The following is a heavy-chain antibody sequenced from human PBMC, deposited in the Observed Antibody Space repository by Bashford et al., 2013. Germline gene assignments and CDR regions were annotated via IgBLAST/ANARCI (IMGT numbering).Heavy chain of an antibody. CDR1: GYTFTGYY. CDR2: ISPNSGAT. CDR3: ARDGPVVGVWNAFDV. Sequence: ASVKVSCKASGYTFTGYYIHWIRQAPGQGLEWMGWISPNSGATKSSQKFQGRVTMTRDTSISTAYMELSSLRSDDTAVYYCARDGPVVGVWNAFDVWGQGTVVTVSS. D-gene: IGHD1-26*01. V-gene: IGHV1-2*02. J-gene: IGHJ3*01.